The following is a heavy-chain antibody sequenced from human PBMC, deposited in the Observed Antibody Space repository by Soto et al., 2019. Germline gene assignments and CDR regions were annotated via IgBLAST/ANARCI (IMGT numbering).Heavy chain of an antibody. D-gene: IGHD6-13*01. CDR3: ARGVAAAGTFDY. CDR1: GFTFSSYA. J-gene: IGHJ4*02. CDR2: ISYDGSNK. Sequence: GGSLRLSCAASGFTFSSYAMHWVRQAPGKGLEWVAVISYDGSNKYYADSVKGRFTISRDNSKNTLYLQMNSLRAEDTAVYYCARGVAAAGTFDYWGQGTLVTVSS. V-gene: IGHV3-30-3*01.